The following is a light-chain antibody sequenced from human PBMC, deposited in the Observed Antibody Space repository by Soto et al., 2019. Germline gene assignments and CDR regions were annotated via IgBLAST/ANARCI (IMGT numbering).Light chain of an antibody. Sequence: QSALTQPASVSGSPGQSITISCTGTSSDVGAYKYASWYQQYPGEAPKVIIYDVSHRPAGVSNRFSGSKSGNTASLTISGLQTQDEADYYCSSYTSATTYVFGTGTKVTVL. V-gene: IGLV2-14*01. J-gene: IGLJ1*01. CDR2: DVS. CDR1: SSDVGAYKY. CDR3: SSYTSATTYV.